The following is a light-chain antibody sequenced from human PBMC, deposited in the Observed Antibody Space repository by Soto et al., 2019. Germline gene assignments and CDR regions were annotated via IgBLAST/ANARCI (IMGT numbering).Light chain of an antibody. V-gene: IGLV1-40*01. J-gene: IGLJ2*01. CDR1: SSNIGAGYD. Sequence: QSVLTQPPSVSGAPGQRVTISCTGSSSNIGAGYDVHWYQQLPGTAPKLLIYGNDNRPSGVPDRFSGSKSGTSASLAITGLQAEDEGDYYCSSYAGRNLVIFGGGTKLTVL. CDR2: GND. CDR3: SSYAGRNLVI.